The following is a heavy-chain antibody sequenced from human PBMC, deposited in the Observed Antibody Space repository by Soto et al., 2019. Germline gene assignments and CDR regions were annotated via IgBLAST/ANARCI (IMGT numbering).Heavy chain of an antibody. D-gene: IGHD6-13*01. CDR1: GYTFTNYA. J-gene: IGHJ1*01. Sequence: QVPLVQSGTEVKKPGTSVKVSCKASGYTFTNYAINWVRQAPGQGLEWMGWISAYNGNTNYAQNLQGRVTMTTDTSTSTAYMELRSLRSDDTAVYYCARGRDDGSRSSAEYFQHWGQGTLVTVSS. CDR3: ARGRDDGSRSSAEYFQH. V-gene: IGHV1-18*01. CDR2: ISAYNGNT.